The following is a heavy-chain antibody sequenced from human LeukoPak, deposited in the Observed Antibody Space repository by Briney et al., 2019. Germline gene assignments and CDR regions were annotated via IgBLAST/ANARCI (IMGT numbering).Heavy chain of an antibody. CDR1: GFIFSNYA. CDR3: AKETVAVGGFVTIDY. J-gene: IGHJ4*02. CDR2: ISDNGDKT. D-gene: IGHD2-21*01. Sequence: GGSLRLSCAASGFIFSNYAMSWVRQTSGKGLEWVSAISDNGDKTYYTESVKGRFSISRDNSKKTLYLQVNSLRAEDTAEYYCAKETVAVGGFVTIDYWGQGTLVTVSS. V-gene: IGHV3-23*01.